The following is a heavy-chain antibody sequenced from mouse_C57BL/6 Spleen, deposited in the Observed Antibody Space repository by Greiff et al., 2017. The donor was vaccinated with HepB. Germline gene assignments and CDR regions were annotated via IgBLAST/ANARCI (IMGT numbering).Heavy chain of an antibody. D-gene: IGHD1-1*01. J-gene: IGHJ1*03. V-gene: IGHV1-82*01. CDR2: IYPGDGDT. Sequence: VQLQQSGPELVKPGASVKISCKASGYAFSSSWMNWVKQRPGKGLEWIGRIYPGDGDTNYNGKFKGKATLTADKSSSTADMQLSSLTSEDSAVYFWARWYYYGRSYVNFDVWGTGTTVTVSS. CDR1: GYAFSSSW. CDR3: ARWYYYGRSYVNFDV.